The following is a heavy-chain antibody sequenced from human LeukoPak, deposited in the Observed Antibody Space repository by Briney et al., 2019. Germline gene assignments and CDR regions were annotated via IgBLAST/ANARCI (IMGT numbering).Heavy chain of an antibody. CDR3: ARNLQWLASSWFDP. D-gene: IGHD6-19*01. J-gene: IGHJ5*02. V-gene: IGHV4-59*08. CDR1: GGSISSYY. CDR2: IYYSGST. Sequence: SETLSLTCTVSGGSISSYYWSWIRQPPGKGLEWIGYIYYSGSTNYNPSLKSRVTISVDTSKNQFSLKLSSVTAADTAVYYCARNLQWLASSWFDPWGQGTLVTVSS.